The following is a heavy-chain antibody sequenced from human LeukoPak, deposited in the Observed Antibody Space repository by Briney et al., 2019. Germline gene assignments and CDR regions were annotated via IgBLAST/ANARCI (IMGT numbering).Heavy chain of an antibody. D-gene: IGHD5-24*01. CDR1: GYTFTSYG. Sequence: ASVKVSCKASGYTFTSYGISWVRQAPGQGLEWMGWISANNDNTIYAQKFQGRVAMTTDTSTSTAYMELRSLRSDDTAVYYCARGEEMATMPFDYWGQGTLVTVSS. CDR3: ARGEEMATMPFDY. J-gene: IGHJ4*02. V-gene: IGHV1-18*01. CDR2: ISANNDNT.